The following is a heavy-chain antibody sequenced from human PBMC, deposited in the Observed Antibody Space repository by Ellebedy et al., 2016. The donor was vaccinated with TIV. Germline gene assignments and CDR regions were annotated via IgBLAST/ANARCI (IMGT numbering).Heavy chain of an antibody. CDR3: ARHDNSEDGVEGLGY. CDR1: GYSFTSYW. V-gene: IGHV5-51*01. D-gene: IGHD1-1*01. Sequence: GESLKISCKGSGYSFTSYWLGWVRQLPGKGLEWMGIIYPDDSDTRYSPTFQGQVTISADKSISTAYLQWISLKASDTAMYNCARHDNSEDGVEGLGYWGQGTLVTVSS. J-gene: IGHJ4*02. CDR2: IYPDDSDT.